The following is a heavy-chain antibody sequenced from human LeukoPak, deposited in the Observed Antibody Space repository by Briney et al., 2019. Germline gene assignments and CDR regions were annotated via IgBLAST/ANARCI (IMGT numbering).Heavy chain of an antibody. V-gene: IGHV3-43*01. CDR3: AASDGEQQLAL. D-gene: IGHD6-13*01. Sequence: PGGSMRLSCAASGFSFRGYTMHWVRQVPGKGLEWVSLISWNGVTTYYGDSVKGRLTISRDDSKNSLFLQMNSLRSEDTALYYCAASDGEQQLALWGQGTLVTVSS. CDR2: ISWNGVTT. CDR1: GFSFRGYT. J-gene: IGHJ4*02.